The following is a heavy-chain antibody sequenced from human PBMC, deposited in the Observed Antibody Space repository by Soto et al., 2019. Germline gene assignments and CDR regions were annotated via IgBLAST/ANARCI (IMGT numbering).Heavy chain of an antibody. J-gene: IGHJ6*02. V-gene: IGHV3-23*01. CDR2: IWGSGDRT. D-gene: IGHD2-21*02. CDR3: AKTGPYCGGDCSRYFYGMDV. Sequence: PWWSLRLCCSASVFAFRTYAMAWVRQAPGKGLEWVSGIWGSGDRTFYADSVKGRFTISRDNSRNTLYLQMYSLTAEDTALYYCAKTGPYCGGDCSRYFYGMDVWGQGTTVTVSS. CDR1: VFAFRTYA.